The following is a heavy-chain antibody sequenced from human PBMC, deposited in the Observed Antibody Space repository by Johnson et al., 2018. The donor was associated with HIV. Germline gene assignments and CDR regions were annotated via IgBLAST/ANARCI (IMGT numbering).Heavy chain of an antibody. V-gene: IGHV3-30*02. J-gene: IGHJ3*02. CDR1: GFTFSSYG. CDR2: IRYDGSNK. D-gene: IGHD1-26*01. CDR3: AKDRRQSSWELLDDAFDI. Sequence: QVQLVESGGGVVQPGGSLRLSCAASGFTFSSYGMHWVRQAPGKGLEWVAFIRYDGSNKYYADSVKGRFTISRDNSKNTLYLQMTSLRAEDTAVYYCAKDRRQSSWELLDDAFDIWGQGTMVTVSS.